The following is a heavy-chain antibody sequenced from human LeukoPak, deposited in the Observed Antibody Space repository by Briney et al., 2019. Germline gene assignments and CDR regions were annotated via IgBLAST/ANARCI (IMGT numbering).Heavy chain of an antibody. CDR3: ARFRTWGDKAFDY. D-gene: IGHD2-21*02. Sequence: GGSLRLSCATSGFTFSSDPMNWVRQAPGKGLEWVSYIGTTSGAIYYADSVKGRFTISRDSAKNSLYLQMNSLRAEDTAVYYCARFRTWGDKAFDYWGQGTLVTVSS. CDR2: IGTTSGAI. J-gene: IGHJ4*02. CDR1: GFTFSSDP. V-gene: IGHV3-48*01.